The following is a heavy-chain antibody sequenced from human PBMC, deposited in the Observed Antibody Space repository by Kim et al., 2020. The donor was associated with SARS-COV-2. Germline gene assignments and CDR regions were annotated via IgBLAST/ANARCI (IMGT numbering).Heavy chain of an antibody. CDR2: ISSSSSYT. CDR1: GFTFSDYY. J-gene: IGHJ4*02. V-gene: IGHV3-11*06. D-gene: IGHD1-26*01. CDR3: ARVSGGKSLDVGY. Sequence: GGSLRLSCAASGFTFSDYYMSWIRQAPGKGLEWVSYISSSSSYTNYADSVKGRFTISRDNAKNSLYLQMNSLRAEDTAVYYCARVSGGKSLDVGYWGQGTLVTVSS.